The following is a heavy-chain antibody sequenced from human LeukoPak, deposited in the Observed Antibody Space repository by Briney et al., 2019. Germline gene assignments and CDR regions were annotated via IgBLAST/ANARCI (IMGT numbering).Heavy chain of an antibody. CDR2: ISSSSSYI. V-gene: IGHV3-21*01. J-gene: IGHJ3*02. D-gene: IGHD6-19*01. CDR1: GFTFSSYS. CDR3: ARVMIAVAGTGDAFDI. Sequence: GGSLRLSCAASGFTFSSYSMNWVRQALGKGLEWVSSISSSSSYIYYADSVKGRFTISRDNAKNSLYLQMNSLRAEDTAVYYCARVMIAVAGTGDAFDIWGQGTMVTVSS.